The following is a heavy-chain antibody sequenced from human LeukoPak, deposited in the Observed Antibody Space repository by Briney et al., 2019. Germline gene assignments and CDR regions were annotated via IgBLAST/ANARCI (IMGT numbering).Heavy chain of an antibody. J-gene: IGHJ4*02. CDR3: TKAPLRSCSGAFCYPFDY. V-gene: IGHV3-23*01. CDR1: GFTFDDYG. CDR2: TVGGRPDT. Sequence: GSLRLSCAASGFTFDDYGMSWVRQTPGKGLEWVAATVGGRPDTYHADSVKGRFTVSRDDSRSTLFLQMNSLRVEDTAVYYCTKAPLRSCSGAFCYPFDYWGQGTLVTVSS. D-gene: IGHD2-8*02.